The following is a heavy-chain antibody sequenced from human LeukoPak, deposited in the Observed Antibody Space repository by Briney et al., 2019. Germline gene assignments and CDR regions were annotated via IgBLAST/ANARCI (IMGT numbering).Heavy chain of an antibody. CDR3: AKDWGSSGSFDY. D-gene: IGHD6-19*01. CDR1: GFTFDGYA. J-gene: IGHJ4*02. CDR2: ISWNSGSI. V-gene: IGHV3-9*03. Sequence: GRSLRLSCAASGFTFDGYAIHWVRQAPGKGLEWVSGISWNSGSIGYADSVKGRFTISRDNAKNSLYLQMNSLRAEDMALYYCAKDWGSSGSFDYWGQGTLVTVSS.